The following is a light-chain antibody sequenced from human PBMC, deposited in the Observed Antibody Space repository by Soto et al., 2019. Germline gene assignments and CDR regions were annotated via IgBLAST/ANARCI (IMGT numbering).Light chain of an antibody. CDR2: SAS. CDR3: QQRDTLPIT. CDR1: QGINTW. J-gene: IGKJ4*01. Sequence: DIQMTQSPSSVSAFVGDRVTITCRASQGINTWLAWYQQKPGKAPKLLMYSASILHTGVSSRFSGGGSGTEFTLTINSLQPEDFATYYCQQRDTLPITFGGGTKVEI. V-gene: IGKV1-12*01.